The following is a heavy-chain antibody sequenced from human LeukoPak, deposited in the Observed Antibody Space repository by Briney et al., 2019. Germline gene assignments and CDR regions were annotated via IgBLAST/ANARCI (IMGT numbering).Heavy chain of an antibody. V-gene: IGHV1-2*02. CDR3: ARDEYCSSTSCWDWFDP. Sequence: ASVKVSCKASGYTFTGYYMRWVRQAPGQGLEWMGWINPNSGGTNYAQKFRGRVTMTRDTSISTAYMELSRLRSDDTAVYYCARDEYCSSTSCWDWFDPWGQGTLVTVSS. CDR1: GYTFTGYY. D-gene: IGHD2-2*01. CDR2: INPNSGGT. J-gene: IGHJ5*02.